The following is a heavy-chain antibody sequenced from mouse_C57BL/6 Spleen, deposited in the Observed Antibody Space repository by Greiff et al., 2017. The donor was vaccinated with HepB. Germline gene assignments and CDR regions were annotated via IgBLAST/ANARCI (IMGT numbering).Heavy chain of an antibody. Sequence: QVQLQQPGAELVMPGASVKLSCKASGYTFTSYWMHWVKQRPGQGLEWIGEIDPSDSYTNYNQKVKGKSTLTVDKTSSTAYMQLSSLTSEDSAVYYCAIYDYGGGYYFDYWGQGTTLTVSS. J-gene: IGHJ2*01. V-gene: IGHV1-69*01. CDR1: GYTFTSYW. CDR2: IDPSDSYT. CDR3: AIYDYGGGYYFDY. D-gene: IGHD2-4*01.